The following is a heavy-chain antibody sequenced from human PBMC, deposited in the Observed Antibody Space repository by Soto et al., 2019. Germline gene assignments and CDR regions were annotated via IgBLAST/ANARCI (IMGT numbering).Heavy chain of an antibody. V-gene: IGHV1-46*01. Sequence: ASVKVSCKASGYTFTSYYMHWVRQAPGQGLEWMGIINPSGGSTSYAQEFQGRVTMTRDTSTSTVYMELSSLRSEDTAVYYCALVVPAAHDAFDIWGQGTMVTV. J-gene: IGHJ3*02. CDR1: GYTFTSYY. D-gene: IGHD2-2*01. CDR2: INPSGGST. CDR3: ALVVPAAHDAFDI.